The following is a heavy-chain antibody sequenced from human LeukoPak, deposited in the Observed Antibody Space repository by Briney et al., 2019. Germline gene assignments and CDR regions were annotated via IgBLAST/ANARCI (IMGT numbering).Heavy chain of an antibody. V-gene: IGHV4-59*08. CDR1: GGSISSYY. CDR2: IYYSGST. Sequence: SETLSLTCTVSGGSISSYYWSWIRQPPGKGLEWIWYIYYSGSTNYNPSLKSRVTISVDTSKNQFSLKLSSVTAADTAVYYCARPNGGSGYTDAFDIWGQGTMVTVSS. J-gene: IGHJ3*02. CDR3: ARPNGGSGYTDAFDI. D-gene: IGHD3-22*01.